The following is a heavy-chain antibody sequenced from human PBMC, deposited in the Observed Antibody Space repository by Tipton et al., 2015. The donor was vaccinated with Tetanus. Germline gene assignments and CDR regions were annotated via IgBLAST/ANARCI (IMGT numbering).Heavy chain of an antibody. J-gene: IGHJ6*02. Sequence: TLSLTCIVSGGSISSGGYYWSWVRQHPGKGLEWVGYIYDSGGIYYNPSLKSRVSISIDTSKNQVSLKLSSVTAADTAVHYCARERYIHYGMDVWGQGTTVTVSS. V-gene: IGHV4-31*03. D-gene: IGHD1-1*01. CDR3: ARERYIHYGMDV. CDR2: IYDSGGI. CDR1: GGSISSGGYY.